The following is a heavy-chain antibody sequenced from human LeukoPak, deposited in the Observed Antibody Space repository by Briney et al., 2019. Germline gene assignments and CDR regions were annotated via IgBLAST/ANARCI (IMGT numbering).Heavy chain of an antibody. D-gene: IGHD2-2*01. Sequence: GGSLRLSCAASGFTFSSYSMNWVRQAPGKGLEWVSSISSSSSYIYYADSVKGRFTISRDNSMNTLYLQMNSLRAEDTAVYYCARAGRYCSSTSCYVRDFDYWGQGTLVTVSS. CDR3: ARAGRYCSSTSCYVRDFDY. V-gene: IGHV3-21*01. CDR2: ISSSSSYI. J-gene: IGHJ4*02. CDR1: GFTFSSYS.